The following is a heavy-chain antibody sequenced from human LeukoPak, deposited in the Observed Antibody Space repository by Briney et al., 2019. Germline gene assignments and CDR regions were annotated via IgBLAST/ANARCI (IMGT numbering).Heavy chain of an antibody. CDR3: AREETTVTTPHDY. D-gene: IGHD4-17*01. J-gene: IGHJ4*02. Sequence: GSLRLSCAASGFTLSSTSYGMHWVRQAPGKGLEWVSAISGNGGSTYYADSVKGRFTISRDNAKNSLYLQMNSLRAEDTAVYYCAREETTVTTPHDYWGQGTLVTVSS. CDR1: GFTLSSTSYG. CDR2: ISGNGGST. V-gene: IGHV3-21*01.